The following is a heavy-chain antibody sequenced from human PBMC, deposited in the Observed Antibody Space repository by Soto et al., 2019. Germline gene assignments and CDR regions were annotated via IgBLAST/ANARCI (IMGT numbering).Heavy chain of an antibody. Sequence: QVQLQESGPGLVKPSETLSLTCTVSGGTISNYYWSWIRQPPGKGLEWIGYIYYTGNTDYNPSLRSRVTISVDASKNQFSLKLNSVPAADTAVYYCALGGWSLDLWGQGAPVPVSS. CDR2: IYYTGNT. V-gene: IGHV4-59*01. D-gene: IGHD6-19*01. CDR3: ALGGWSLDL. J-gene: IGHJ5*02. CDR1: GGTISNYY.